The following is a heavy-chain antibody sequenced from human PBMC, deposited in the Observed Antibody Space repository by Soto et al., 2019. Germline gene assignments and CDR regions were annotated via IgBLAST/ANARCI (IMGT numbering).Heavy chain of an antibody. Sequence: GASVKVSCKASGGTFSSYAISWVRQAPGQGLEWMGGIIPIFGTANYAQKFQGRVTITADKSTSTAYMELSSLRSEDTAVYYCARVTASYDYVWGSYRRAGMDVWGQGTTVTVSS. J-gene: IGHJ6*02. D-gene: IGHD3-16*02. CDR3: ARVTASYDYVWGSYRRAGMDV. CDR1: GGTFSSYA. CDR2: IIPIFGTA. V-gene: IGHV1-69*06.